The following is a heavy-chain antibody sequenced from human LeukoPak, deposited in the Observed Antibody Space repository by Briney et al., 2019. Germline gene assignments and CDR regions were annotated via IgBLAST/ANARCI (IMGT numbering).Heavy chain of an antibody. J-gene: IGHJ6*02. CDR2: FDPEDGET. V-gene: IGHV1-24*01. D-gene: IGHD2-2*01. CDR1: GYTLTELS. Sequence: ASVKVSCKVSGYTLTELSMHWVRQAPGKGLEWMRGFDPEDGETIYAQRFQGRVTMTEDTSTDTAYMELNSLRSDDTAVYYCATDPGEIVPAAKGPRGDYCYGMDVWGQGTTVTVSS. CDR3: ATDPGEIVPAAKGPRGDYCYGMDV.